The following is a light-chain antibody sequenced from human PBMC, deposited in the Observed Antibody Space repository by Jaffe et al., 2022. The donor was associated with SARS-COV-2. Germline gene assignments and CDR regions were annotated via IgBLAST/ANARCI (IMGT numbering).Light chain of an antibody. Sequence: DIQMTQSPSSLSASVGDRVTITCRASQSITTYLNWYQQKPGKAPNLLIYGASSLQSGVPSRFSGSGSGTDFTLTISSLQPEDFATYYCQQTYSTPRVTFGPGTKVDIK. V-gene: IGKV1-39*01. CDR3: QQTYSTPRVT. CDR1: QSITTY. J-gene: IGKJ3*01. CDR2: GAS.